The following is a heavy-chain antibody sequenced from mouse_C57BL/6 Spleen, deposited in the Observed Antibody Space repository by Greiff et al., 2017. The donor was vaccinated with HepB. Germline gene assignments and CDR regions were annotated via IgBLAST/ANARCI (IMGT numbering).Heavy chain of an antibody. CDR2: IYPGDGDT. J-gene: IGHJ4*01. V-gene: IGHV1-82*01. D-gene: IGHD6-1*01. Sequence: VQLQQSGPELVKPGASVKISCKASGYAFSSSWMNWVKQRPGKGLEWIGRIYPGDGDTNYNGKFKGKATLTADKSSSTAYMQRSSLTSEDSAVYCCARFSEGYAMDYWGQGTSVTVSS. CDR1: GYAFSSSW. CDR3: ARFSEGYAMDY.